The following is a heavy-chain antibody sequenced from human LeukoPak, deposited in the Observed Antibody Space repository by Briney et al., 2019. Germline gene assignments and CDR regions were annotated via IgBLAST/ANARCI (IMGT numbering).Heavy chain of an antibody. CDR3: AKVPRHYYGSGSFDY. J-gene: IGHJ4*02. Sequence: GGSLRLFCAASGFNFSSYAMSWVRQAPGKGLEWVSAISGSGGSTYYADSVKGRFTISRDNSKNTLYLQMNSLRAEDTAVYYCAKVPRHYYGSGSFDYWGQGTLVTVSS. D-gene: IGHD3-10*01. V-gene: IGHV3-23*01. CDR1: GFNFSSYA. CDR2: ISGSGGST.